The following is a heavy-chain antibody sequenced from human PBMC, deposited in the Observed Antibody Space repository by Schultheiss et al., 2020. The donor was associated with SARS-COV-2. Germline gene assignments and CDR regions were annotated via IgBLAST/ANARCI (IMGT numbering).Heavy chain of an antibody. CDR3: AKTYSRGWGAFDN. V-gene: IGHV3-23*01. CDR2: ISGSGGST. D-gene: IGHD6-19*01. Sequence: GGSLRLSCAASGFTFSSYSMNWVRQAPGKGLEWVSAISGSGGSTYYADSVKGRFTISRDNSKNTLYLQMNSLSAEDTAVYYCAKTYSRGWGAFDNWGQGTLVTVSS. J-gene: IGHJ4*02. CDR1: GFTFSSYS.